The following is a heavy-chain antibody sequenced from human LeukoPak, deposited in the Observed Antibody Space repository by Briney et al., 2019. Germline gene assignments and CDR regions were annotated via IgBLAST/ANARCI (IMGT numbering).Heavy chain of an antibody. CDR3: ARALAVAEDY. CDR2: ISSSSSYI. Sequence: GGSLRLSCAASGFTFSSYEMNWVRQAPGKGLEWVSSISSSSSYIYYADSVKGRFTISRDNAKNSLYLQMNSLRAEDTAVYYCARALAVAEDYWGQGTLVTVSS. J-gene: IGHJ4*02. V-gene: IGHV3-21*01. CDR1: GFTFSSYE. D-gene: IGHD6-19*01.